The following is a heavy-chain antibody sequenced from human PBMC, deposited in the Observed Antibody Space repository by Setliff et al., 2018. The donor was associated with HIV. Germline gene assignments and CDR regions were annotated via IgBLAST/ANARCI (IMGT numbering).Heavy chain of an antibody. Sequence: TLSLNCAVSGGSISSNWWSWVRQSPGKGLEWIGEIYRGGSTNYNPSLKSRVTISLDKSKNQFSLKVNSVTAADTAVYYCARALGYYYDSSGYVDYWGQGTLVTVSS. J-gene: IGHJ4*02. V-gene: IGHV4-4*02. D-gene: IGHD3-22*01. CDR2: IYRGGST. CDR1: GGSISSNW. CDR3: ARALGYYYDSSGYVDY.